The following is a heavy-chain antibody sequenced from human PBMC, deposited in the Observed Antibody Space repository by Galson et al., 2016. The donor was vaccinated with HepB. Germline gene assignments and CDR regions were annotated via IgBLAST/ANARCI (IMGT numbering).Heavy chain of an antibody. CDR3: AKDKSPYASTWIDY. Sequence: SLRLSCAASGFPFSKYWMHWVRQAPGKGLEWVSGISWNSLIIVYADSVKGRFTVSRDNAENSLYLQVNSLRPEDSAFYYCAKDKSPYASTWIDYWGQGTLVTVSP. D-gene: IGHD2-2*01. CDR1: GFPFSKYW. J-gene: IGHJ4*02. CDR2: ISWNSLII. V-gene: IGHV3-9*01.